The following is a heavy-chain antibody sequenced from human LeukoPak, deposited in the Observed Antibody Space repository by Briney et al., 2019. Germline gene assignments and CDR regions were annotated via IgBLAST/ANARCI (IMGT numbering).Heavy chain of an antibody. D-gene: IGHD1-26*01. V-gene: IGHV3-33*06. CDR3: GKNRYSGSLSPFDI. CDR1: GFTSSSYG. Sequence: PGGSLRLSCAASGFTSSSYGMHWVRQAPGKGLEWVAVIWYDGSNKYYADSVKGRFTISRDNSKNTLYLQMNSLRAEDTAVYYCGKNRYSGSLSPFDIWGQGTMVTVSS. J-gene: IGHJ3*02. CDR2: IWYDGSNK.